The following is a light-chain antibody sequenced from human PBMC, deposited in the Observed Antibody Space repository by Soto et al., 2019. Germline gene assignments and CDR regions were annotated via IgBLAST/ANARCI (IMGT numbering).Light chain of an antibody. CDR1: QSVSGN. CDR2: GAS. Sequence: IVLTQSPGTLSLSPWERATLSCRASQSVSGNLAWYQQKPGQAPRLLIYGASTRATGIPVRFSGSGSGTEFTLTISSLQSEDLAVYYCQQYNKWPRTFGQGTKVDIK. V-gene: IGKV3-15*01. J-gene: IGKJ1*01. CDR3: QQYNKWPRT.